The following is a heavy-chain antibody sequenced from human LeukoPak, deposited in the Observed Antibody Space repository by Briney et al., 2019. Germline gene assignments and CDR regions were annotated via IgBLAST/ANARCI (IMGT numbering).Heavy chain of an antibody. Sequence: GGSLRLSCAASGFTFTTDGLGWVRQPPGKGREGVGNIKQGGSEEYYVDSVKGRFTISRDNAKNSLSLPMNSLRAEDTAVYYCARGSPYFDYWGQGTLVTVSS. CDR1: GFTFTTDG. J-gene: IGHJ4*02. V-gene: IGHV3-7*01. CDR2: IKQGGSEE. CDR3: ARGSPYFDY.